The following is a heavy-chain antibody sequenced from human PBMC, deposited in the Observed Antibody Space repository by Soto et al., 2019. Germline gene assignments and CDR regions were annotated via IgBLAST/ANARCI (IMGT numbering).Heavy chain of an antibody. V-gene: IGHV4-59*08. D-gene: IGHD3-10*01. CDR1: GGSISSYY. Sequence: SETLSLTCTVSGGSISSYYWSWIRQPPGKGLEWIGYIYYSGSTNYNPSLKSRVTISVDTSKNQFSLKLSSVTAADTAVYYCARLYGDYWGQGTLVTVSS. CDR3: ARLYGDY. J-gene: IGHJ4*02. CDR2: IYYSGST.